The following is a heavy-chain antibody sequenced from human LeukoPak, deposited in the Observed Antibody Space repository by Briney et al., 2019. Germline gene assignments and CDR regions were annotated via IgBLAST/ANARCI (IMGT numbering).Heavy chain of an antibody. J-gene: IGHJ6*03. Sequence: GGSLRLSCAASGFTFSSYAMSWVRQAPGKGLEWVSVINGSDGGTYYADFVKGRFTISRDNSKNTLYLQMNSLRAEDTAVYYCAKDSRYSSSSWYYYMDVWGKGTTVTVSS. CDR3: AKDSRYSSSSWYYYMDV. D-gene: IGHD6-6*01. CDR1: GFTFSSYA. CDR2: INGSDGGT. V-gene: IGHV3-23*01.